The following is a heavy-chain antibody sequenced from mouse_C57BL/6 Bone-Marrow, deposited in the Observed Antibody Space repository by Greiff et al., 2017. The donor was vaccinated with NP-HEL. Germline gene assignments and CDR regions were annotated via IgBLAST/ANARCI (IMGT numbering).Heavy chain of an antibody. Sequence: VQLQQSGAELVRPGASVKLSCTASGFNIKDYYMHWVKQRPEQGLAWIGRIDPEDGDTEYAPKFQGKATMTADTSSNTAYLQLSSLTSEDTAVYYCSPLIYYYGSSSFAYWGQGTLVTVSA. V-gene: IGHV14-1*01. D-gene: IGHD1-1*01. J-gene: IGHJ3*01. CDR2: IDPEDGDT. CDR3: SPLIYYYGSSSFAY. CDR1: GFNIKDYY.